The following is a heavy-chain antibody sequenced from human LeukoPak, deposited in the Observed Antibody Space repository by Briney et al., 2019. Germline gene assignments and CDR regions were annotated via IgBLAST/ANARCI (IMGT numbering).Heavy chain of an antibody. CDR3: ARALSGYSSGYYFDY. D-gene: IGHD6-19*01. V-gene: IGHV1-69*06. CDR2: IIPIFGTA. Sequence: ASVKVSCKASGYTFTGYYMHWVRQAPGQGLEWMGGIIPIFGTANYAQKFQGRVTITADKSTSTAYMELSSLRSEDTAVYYCARALSGYSSGYYFDYWGQGTLVTVSS. CDR1: GYTFTGYY. J-gene: IGHJ4*02.